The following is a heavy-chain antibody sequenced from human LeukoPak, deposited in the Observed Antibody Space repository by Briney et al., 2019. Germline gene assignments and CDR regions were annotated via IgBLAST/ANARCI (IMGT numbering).Heavy chain of an antibody. V-gene: IGHV3-7*04. Sequence: GGSLRLSCVASGFPFSSYWMTWVRQAPGKGLEWVANIKQDGSKKSYVDSVKGRFTISRDNAKNSLYLQMNSLRAEDTAIYYCTRVGYIDEGIDHWGQGTLVTVSS. D-gene: IGHD5-24*01. CDR1: GFPFSSYW. CDR2: IKQDGSKK. J-gene: IGHJ4*02. CDR3: TRVGYIDEGIDH.